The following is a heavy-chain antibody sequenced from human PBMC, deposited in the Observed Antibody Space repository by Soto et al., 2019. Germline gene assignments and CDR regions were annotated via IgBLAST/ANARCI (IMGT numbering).Heavy chain of an antibody. CDR1: GFSFSSYA. Sequence: GGSLRLSCAASGFSFSSYAVSWVRQAPGKGLEWVSAISGSGGSTYYADSVKGRFTISRDNSKNTLYLQMNSLRAEDTAVYYCAKDRRHGYYYYYMDVWGKGTTVTVSS. J-gene: IGHJ6*03. CDR2: ISGSGGST. V-gene: IGHV3-23*01. CDR3: AKDRRHGYYYYYMDV.